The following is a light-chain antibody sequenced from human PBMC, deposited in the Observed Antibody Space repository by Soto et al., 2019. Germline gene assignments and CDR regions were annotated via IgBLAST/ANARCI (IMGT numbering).Light chain of an antibody. V-gene: IGLV2-14*01. Sequence: QSALTQPASVSGSPGQSITISCTGTSSDVGGYKYVSWHQQHPGKAPKLMIFEVSNRPSGVSNRFSGSKSGNTASLTISGLQAEDEADYYCSSYTTSTTVVFGTGTKVTVL. CDR3: SSYTTSTTVV. J-gene: IGLJ1*01. CDR2: EVS. CDR1: SSDVGGYKY.